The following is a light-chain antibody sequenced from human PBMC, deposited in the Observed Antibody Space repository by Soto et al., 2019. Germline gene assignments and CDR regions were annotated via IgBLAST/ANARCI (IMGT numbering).Light chain of an antibody. CDR2: EGS. Sequence: QSALTQRASVSGSPGQSITISCTGTSNDVGSHNLVSWYQQYPGKAPKLMIYEGSLRPSGVSNRFSGSKSGNTASLTISGLQAEDEADYYCCSYAGSSTFVVFGGGTKLTVL. CDR3: CSYAGSSTFVV. CDR1: SNDVGSHNL. J-gene: IGLJ2*01. V-gene: IGLV2-23*03.